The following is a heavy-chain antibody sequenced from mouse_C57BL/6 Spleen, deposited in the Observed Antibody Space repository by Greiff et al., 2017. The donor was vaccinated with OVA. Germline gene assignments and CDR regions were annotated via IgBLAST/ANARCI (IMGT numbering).Heavy chain of an antibody. CDR2: IDPSDSET. D-gene: IGHD2-5*01. Sequence: QVQLQQPGAELVRPGSSVKLSCKASGYTFTSYWMHWVKQRPIQGLEWIGNIDPSDSETHYNQKFKDKATLTVDKSSSTAYMQLSSLTSEDSAVYYCARESTIVTPMDYWGQGTTLTVSS. CDR3: ARESTIVTPMDY. V-gene: IGHV1-52*01. J-gene: IGHJ2*01. CDR1: GYTFTSYW.